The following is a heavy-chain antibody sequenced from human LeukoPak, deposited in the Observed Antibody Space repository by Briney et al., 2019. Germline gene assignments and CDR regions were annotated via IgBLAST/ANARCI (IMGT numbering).Heavy chain of an antibody. D-gene: IGHD1-14*01. Sequence: PGGSLRLSCAASGFTFSNAWMNWIRQAPGKGLEWVGRIKSKTDGGTTDYAAPVKGRFTISRDDSKNTLYLQMNSLKTEDTAVYYCTTAYNQYYYGMDVWGQGTTVTVS. CDR3: TTAYNQYYYGMDV. CDR2: IKSKTDGGTT. J-gene: IGHJ6*02. CDR1: GFTFSNAW. V-gene: IGHV3-15*07.